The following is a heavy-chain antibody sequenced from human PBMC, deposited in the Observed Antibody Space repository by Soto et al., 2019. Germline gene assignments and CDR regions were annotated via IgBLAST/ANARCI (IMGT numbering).Heavy chain of an antibody. CDR2: ISYDGSNK. J-gene: IGHJ4*02. D-gene: IGHD6-19*01. CDR3: ARTTAVAGTPEFDY. V-gene: IGHV3-30*09. CDR1: GFTFSSYA. Sequence: GGSLRLSCTASGFTFSSYAMSWVRQAPGKGLEWLALISYDGSNKYNADSVKGRFAISRDNSKNTLYLQLNSLRPEDTAVYYCARTTAVAGTPEFDYWGQGTLVTVSS.